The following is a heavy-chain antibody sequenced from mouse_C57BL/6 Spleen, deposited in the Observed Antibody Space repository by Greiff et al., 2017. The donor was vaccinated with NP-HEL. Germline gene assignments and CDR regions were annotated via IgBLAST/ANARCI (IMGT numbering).Heavy chain of an antibody. J-gene: IGHJ2*01. V-gene: IGHV1-54*01. CDR3: AKRDSNWDY. Sequence: QVQLQQSGAELVRPGTSVKVSCKASGYAFTNYLIEWVKQRPGQGLEWIGVINPGSGGTNYNEKFKGKATLTADKSSSTAYMQLSSLTSEDSAVYFCAKRDSNWDYWGQGTTLTVSS. CDR1: GYAFTNYL. CDR2: INPGSGGT. D-gene: IGHD2-5*01.